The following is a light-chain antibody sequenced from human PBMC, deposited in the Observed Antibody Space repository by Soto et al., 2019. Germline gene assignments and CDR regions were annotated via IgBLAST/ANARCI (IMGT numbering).Light chain of an antibody. V-gene: IGKV2-28*01. J-gene: IGKJ5*01. CDR1: QSLLHSNGDIY. CDR3: MQGLQPPIT. Sequence: DIVMTQSPLSLPVTPGEPASISCRSSQSLLHSNGDIYLDWYFQKPGQSPQLLIYLTSSRASGVPDRFTGSGSATDFTLRITRVEAEDVGIYYCMQGLQPPITFGQGTRLEIK. CDR2: LTS.